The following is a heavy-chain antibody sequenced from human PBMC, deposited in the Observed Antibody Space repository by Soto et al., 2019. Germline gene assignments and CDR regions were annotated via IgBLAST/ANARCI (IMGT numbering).Heavy chain of an antibody. V-gene: IGHV3-15*07. Sequence: SVSNAWMNWVRQAPGKGLEWVGRIKSKTDGGTTDYAAPVKGRFTISRDDSKNTLYLQMNSLKTEDTAVYYFTTDPSFSESGYFDYWGQGTLVTVSS. D-gene: IGHD1-26*01. CDR3: TTDPSFSESGYFDY. J-gene: IGHJ4*02. CDR1: SVSNAW. CDR2: IKSKTDGGTT.